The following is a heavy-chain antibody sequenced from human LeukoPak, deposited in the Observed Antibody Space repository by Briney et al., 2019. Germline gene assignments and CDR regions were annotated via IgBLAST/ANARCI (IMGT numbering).Heavy chain of an antibody. Sequence: PGGSLRLSCAASGFTVSSNYMSWVRQAPGKGLEWVSVIYSGGSTYYADSVKGRFTISRDNSKNTLYLQMNSLRAEDTAVYYCARLRYDFVWGSYDYWGQGTLVTVSS. CDR1: GFTVSSNY. J-gene: IGHJ4*02. D-gene: IGHD3-16*01. CDR2: IYSGGST. CDR3: ARLRYDFVWGSYDY. V-gene: IGHV3-53*01.